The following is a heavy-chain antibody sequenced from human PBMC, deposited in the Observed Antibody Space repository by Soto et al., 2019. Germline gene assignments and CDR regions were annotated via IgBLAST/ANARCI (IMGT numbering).Heavy chain of an antibody. J-gene: IGHJ4*02. CDR2: ISGTGGAS. D-gene: IGHD6-6*01. V-gene: IGHV3-23*01. CDR1: GFTFGHAA. CDR3: SKPELVVRGIDF. Sequence: PGGSLTLSCAVSGFTFGHAAMSWVCQAPGKGLEWDAAISGTGGASYYADSMKGRYTITRDNSRNTIFVQANSLRVDDTAIYHCSKPELVVRGIDFWGLGTLVTVSS.